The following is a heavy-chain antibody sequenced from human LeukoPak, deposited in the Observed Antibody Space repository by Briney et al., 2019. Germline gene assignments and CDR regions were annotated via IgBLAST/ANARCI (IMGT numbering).Heavy chain of an antibody. J-gene: IGHJ4*02. CDR1: GGSISSSSYY. CDR2: IYYSGST. D-gene: IGHD3-9*01. Sequence: PSETLSLTCTVSGGSISSSSYYWGWIRQPPGKGLEWIGSIYYSGSTYYNPSLKSRVTISVDTSKNQFSLKLSSVTAADTAVYYCARQGEDYDILTGYYLRHPFDYWGQGTLVTVSS. CDR3: ARQGEDYDILTGYYLRHPFDY. V-gene: IGHV4-39*01.